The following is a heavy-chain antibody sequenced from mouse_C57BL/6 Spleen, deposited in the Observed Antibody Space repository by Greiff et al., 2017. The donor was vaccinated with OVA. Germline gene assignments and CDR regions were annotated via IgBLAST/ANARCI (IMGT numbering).Heavy chain of an antibody. CDR3: ARGGNGYYAMDY. CDR2: INPSNGGT. Sequence: QVQLQQPGTELVKPGASVKLSCKASGYTFTSYWMHWVKQRPGQGLEWIGNINPSNGGTNYNEKLKSKATLTVDKSSSTAYMQLRSLTSEDSAVYYCARGGNGYYAMDYWGQGTSVTVSS. CDR1: GYTFTSYW. J-gene: IGHJ4*01. V-gene: IGHV1-53*01.